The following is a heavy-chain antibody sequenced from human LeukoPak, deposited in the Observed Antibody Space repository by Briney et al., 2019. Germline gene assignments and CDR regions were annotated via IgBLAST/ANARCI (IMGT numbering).Heavy chain of an antibody. D-gene: IGHD1-26*01. CDR2: IYYSGST. V-gene: IGHV4-61*01. J-gene: IGHJ4*02. CDR1: GGSVSSGRYY. CDR3: ARGDRVGASGYYFDF. Sequence: SETLSLTCTVSGGSVSSGRYYWSWIRRPPGKGLECIGHIYYSGSTSHNPSLRSRVIMSVDTSNNQFSLKLSSVTAADTAVYYCARGDRVGASGYYFDFWGQGTLVTVSS.